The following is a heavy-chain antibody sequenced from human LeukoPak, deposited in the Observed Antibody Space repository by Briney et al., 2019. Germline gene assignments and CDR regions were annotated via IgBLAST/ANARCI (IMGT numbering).Heavy chain of an antibody. V-gene: IGHV3-23*01. CDR1: GFTFSSYA. D-gene: IGHD3-22*01. CDR2: ISGSGGST. Sequence: GRSLRLSCAASGFTFSSYAMSWVRQAPGKGLECVSAISGSGGSTYYADSVKGRFTISRDNSKHTLYLQINSLRAEDTAVYYSAKNPHYYYDSSGYFDYWGQGTLVTVSS. J-gene: IGHJ4*02. CDR3: AKNPHYYYDSSGYFDY.